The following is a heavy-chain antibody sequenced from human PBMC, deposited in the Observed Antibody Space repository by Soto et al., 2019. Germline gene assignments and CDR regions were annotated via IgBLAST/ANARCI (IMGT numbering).Heavy chain of an antibody. V-gene: IGHV3-11*01. CDR3: ATEAVSRRSAWY. CDR2: ISSSGSST. J-gene: IGHJ4*01. D-gene: IGHD6-19*01. Sequence: SWILKTKGKGLEWVSYISSSGSSTYYVDSVRGRFTISRDNAKNSLYLQMDSLGAEDTVLYYWATEAVSRRSAWYWGPAPPVTASS.